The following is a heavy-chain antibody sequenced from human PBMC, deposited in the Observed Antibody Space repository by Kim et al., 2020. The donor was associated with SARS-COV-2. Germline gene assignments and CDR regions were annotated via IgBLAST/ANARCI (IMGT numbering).Heavy chain of an antibody. CDR3: ARDWTGFHCSSTSCRYNWFDP. D-gene: IGHD2-2*01. CDR1: GYTFTSYG. CDR2: ISAYNGNT. V-gene: IGHV1-18*04. Sequence: ASVKVSCKASGYTFTSYGISWVRQAPGQGLEWMGWISAYNGNTNYAQKLQGRVTMTTDTSTSTAYMELRSLRSDDTAVYYCARDWTGFHCSSTSCRYNWFDPWGQGTLVTVSS. J-gene: IGHJ5*02.